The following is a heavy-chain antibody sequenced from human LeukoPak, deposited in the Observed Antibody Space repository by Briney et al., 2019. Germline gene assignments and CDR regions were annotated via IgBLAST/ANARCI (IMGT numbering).Heavy chain of an antibody. Sequence: PGGSLRLSCTASGFTFSSYAMSWVRQAPGKGLEWVSTISGSGAKTYYADSVKGRFTISRDNSKNTLYLQMNSLRTEDTAVYFCAKDYYDSSGYYWGEGVLDYWGQGTLVTVSS. V-gene: IGHV3-23*01. CDR3: AKDYYDSSGYYWGEGVLDY. J-gene: IGHJ4*02. D-gene: IGHD3-22*01. CDR1: GFTFSSYA. CDR2: ISGSGAKT.